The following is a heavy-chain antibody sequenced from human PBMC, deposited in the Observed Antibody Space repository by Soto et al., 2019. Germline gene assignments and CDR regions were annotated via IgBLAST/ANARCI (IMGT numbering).Heavy chain of an antibody. J-gene: IGHJ1*01. CDR1: GGSISSSSYY. CDR2: IYYSGST. V-gene: IGHV4-39*01. CDR3: ARPEQYYYDSSGYYGAEYFQH. Sequence: QLQLQESGPGLVKPSETLSLTCTVSGGSISSSSYYWGWIRQPPGKGLEWIGSIYYSGSTYYNPSLKSRVTISVDTSKNQFSLKLSSVTAADTAVYYCARPEQYYYDSSGYYGAEYFQHWGQGTLVTVSS. D-gene: IGHD3-22*01.